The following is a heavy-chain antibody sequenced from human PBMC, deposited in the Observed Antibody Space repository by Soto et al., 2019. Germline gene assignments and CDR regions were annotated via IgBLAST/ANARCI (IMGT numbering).Heavy chain of an antibody. CDR2: MNLNSGYT. D-gene: IGHD4-17*01. V-gene: IGHV1-8*01. CDR3: ARANGDFDY. Sequence: QVQLVQSGAEVKKPGASVKVSCKASGYTFTSYDINWVRQATGQGLEWMGWMNLNSGYTGSAQKFQGRVTMIRSNSIRTAYMELSSLTSEDTAVYYCARANGDFDYWGQGTLVTVSS. J-gene: IGHJ4*02. CDR1: GYTFTSYD.